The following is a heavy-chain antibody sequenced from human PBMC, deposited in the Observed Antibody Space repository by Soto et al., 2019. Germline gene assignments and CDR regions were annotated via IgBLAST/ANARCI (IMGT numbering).Heavy chain of an antibody. D-gene: IGHD3-22*01. CDR2: ISGNGDDT. V-gene: IGHV3-23*01. Sequence: EVQLLESGGGLEQPGGSLRLSCAASGFTFRSSALSWVRQAPGKGLEWVSGISGNGDDTNYADAVKGRFTISRDNSKNTLYLRLDSLRAEDTARYYCARPQNRNGYRSFSDWGQGTLVTVAS. J-gene: IGHJ4*02. CDR1: GFTFRSSA. CDR3: ARPQNRNGYRSFSD.